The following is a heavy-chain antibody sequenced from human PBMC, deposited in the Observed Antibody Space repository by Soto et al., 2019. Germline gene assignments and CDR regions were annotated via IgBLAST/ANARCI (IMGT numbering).Heavy chain of an antibody. V-gene: IGHV1-18*04. CDR3: ARDLSQWLALAYFDY. Sequence: ASVKVSCKASGYTFTSYGISWVRQAPGQGLEWMGWISAYNGNTNYAQKLQGRVTMTTDTSTSTAYMELRSLRSDDTAVYYCARDLSQWLALAYFDYWGQGTLVTVSS. D-gene: IGHD6-19*01. CDR2: ISAYNGNT. CDR1: GYTFTSYG. J-gene: IGHJ4*02.